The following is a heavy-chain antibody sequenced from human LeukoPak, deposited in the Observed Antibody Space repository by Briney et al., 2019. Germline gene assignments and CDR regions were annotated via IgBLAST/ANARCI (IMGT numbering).Heavy chain of an antibody. D-gene: IGHD2-15*01. Sequence: GGSLRLSCAASGFTFSSYAMHWVRQAPGKGLEWVAVISYDGSNKYYADSVKGRFTISRDNSKNTLYLQMNSLRAEDTAVYYCAKDTALFWFDPWGQGTLVTVSS. CDR1: GFTFSSYA. J-gene: IGHJ5*02. V-gene: IGHV3-30*04. CDR3: AKDTALFWFDP. CDR2: ISYDGSNK.